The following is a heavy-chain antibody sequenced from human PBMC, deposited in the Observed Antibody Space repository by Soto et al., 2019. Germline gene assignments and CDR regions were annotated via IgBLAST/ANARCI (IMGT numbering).Heavy chain of an antibody. CDR3: ARDPYYDILAVTTAYFDY. CDR2: ISYDGSSK. CDR1: GFTFSDHA. Sequence: QVQLMESGGGVVQPGGSLRLSCAASGFTFSDHAMHWVRQAPGKGLEWVAIISYDGSSKDYADSVKGRFTISRDNSKNTLYLQMNSLRPEDTAVYYCARDPYYDILAVTTAYFDYWGQGTLVTVSS. J-gene: IGHJ4*02. D-gene: IGHD3-9*01. V-gene: IGHV3-30-3*01.